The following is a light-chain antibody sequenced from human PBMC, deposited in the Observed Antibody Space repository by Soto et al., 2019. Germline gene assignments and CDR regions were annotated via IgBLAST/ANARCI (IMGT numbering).Light chain of an antibody. CDR2: DDS. J-gene: IGLJ2*01. V-gene: IGLV3-21*02. Sequence: SYELTQPPSVSVAPGQTARITCGGNKIGTKSVHWYQQKPGQAPVLVVFDDSDRPSGIPERFSGSNSGNTATLTISRVEAGDEADYYGQVWDSSTDQNVVFGGGTKLTVL. CDR1: KIGTKS. CDR3: QVWDSSTDQNVV.